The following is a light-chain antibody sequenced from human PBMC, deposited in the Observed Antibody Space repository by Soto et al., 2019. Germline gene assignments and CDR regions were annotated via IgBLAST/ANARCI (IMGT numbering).Light chain of an antibody. Sequence: DIQMTQSPLSLSASVGESVTITCRASQNISSFLNWYQQKPGKPPRLLIFGTSTLQSGVPSRFRGSRSETDFSLTISDLQHEDFATYICQQSYRSPLNFGPGTRVA. CDR1: QNISSF. J-gene: IGKJ3*01. CDR2: GTS. CDR3: QQSYRSPLN. V-gene: IGKV1-39*01.